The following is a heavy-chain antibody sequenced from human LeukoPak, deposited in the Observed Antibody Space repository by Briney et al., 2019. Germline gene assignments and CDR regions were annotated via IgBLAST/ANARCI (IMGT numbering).Heavy chain of an antibody. J-gene: IGHJ4*02. CDR1: GFTFSSYA. V-gene: IGHV3-30*04. Sequence: PGGSLRLSCAASGFTFSSYAMHWVRQAPGKGLEWVAVISYDGSNKYCADSVKGRFTISRDNSKNTLYLQMNSLRAEDTAVYYCASSLDSSGWYPNFDYWGQGTLVTVSS. CDR2: ISYDGSNK. D-gene: IGHD6-19*01. CDR3: ASSLDSSGWYPNFDY.